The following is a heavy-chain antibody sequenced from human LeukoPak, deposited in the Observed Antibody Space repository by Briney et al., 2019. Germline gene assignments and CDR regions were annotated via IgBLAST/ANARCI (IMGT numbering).Heavy chain of an antibody. V-gene: IGHV1-69*05. J-gene: IGHJ4*02. CDR1: GGTFSSYA. Sequence: GASVKVSCKASGGTFSSYAISWVRQAPGQGLEWMGGIIPIFGTANYAQKFQGRVTITTDESTSTAYMELSSLRSEDTAVYYCARGGRDCSSTSCPMPYWGQGTLVTVS. D-gene: IGHD2-2*01. CDR3: ARGGRDCSSTSCPMPY. CDR2: IIPIFGTA.